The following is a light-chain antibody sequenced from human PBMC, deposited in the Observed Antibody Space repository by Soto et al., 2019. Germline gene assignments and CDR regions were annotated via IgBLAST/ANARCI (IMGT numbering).Light chain of an antibody. J-gene: IGKJ1*01. V-gene: IGKV1-5*03. CDR2: KAS. CDR3: QQYNSWT. Sequence: DIQMTPSPSTLSASVVDRVTITCRASQSVSTWLAWYQPKPGKAPKLLIYKASSLESGVPSRFSGSGSGTEFTLTISSLQPDDFATYYCQQYNSWTFGQGTKVDI. CDR1: QSVSTW.